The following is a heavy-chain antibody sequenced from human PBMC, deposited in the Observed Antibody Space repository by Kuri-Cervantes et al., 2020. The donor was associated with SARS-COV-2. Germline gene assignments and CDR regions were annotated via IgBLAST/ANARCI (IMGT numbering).Heavy chain of an antibody. V-gene: IGHV4-4*07. D-gene: IGHD3-3*01. CDR1: GGSISSYY. CDR2: IYTSGST. Sequence: SETLSLTCTVSGGSISSYYWSWIRQPAGKGLEWIGRIYTSGSTNYNPSLKSRVTMSVDTSKNQFPLKLSSVTAADTAVYYCARGGYDFWSDPQDQQYYMDVWGKGTTVTVSS. J-gene: IGHJ6*03. CDR3: ARGGYDFWSDPQDQQYYMDV.